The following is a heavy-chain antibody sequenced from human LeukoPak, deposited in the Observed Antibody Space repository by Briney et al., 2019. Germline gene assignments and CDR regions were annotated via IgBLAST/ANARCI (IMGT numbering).Heavy chain of an antibody. V-gene: IGHV4-38-2*02. D-gene: IGHD3-10*01. CDR2: IYHSGST. CDR3: ARDRPVREVMSDMDV. Sequence: SETQSLTCTVSGYSISSWYCWGWIRQPPGNGLEWIWSIYHSGSTFYNPSLKSRVTISVDTSKNQFSLKLSSVTAAHTAVFLCARDRPVREVMSDMDVWGKGTTVTVS. CDR1: GYSISSWYC. J-gene: IGHJ6*03.